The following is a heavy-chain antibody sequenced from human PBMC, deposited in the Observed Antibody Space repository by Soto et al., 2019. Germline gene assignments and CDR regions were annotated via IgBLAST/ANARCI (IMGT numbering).Heavy chain of an antibody. D-gene: IGHD4-4*01. CDR2: IWYDGSNK. Sequence: QVQLVESGGGVVQPGRSLRLSCAASGFTFSSYGMHWVRQAPGKGLEWVAVIWYDGSNKYYADSVKGRFTISRDNSKNTLYLQMNSLRAEDTAVYYCARGHDYTHAFDIWGQGTMVTVSS. CDR1: GFTFSSYG. V-gene: IGHV3-33*01. J-gene: IGHJ3*02. CDR3: ARGHDYTHAFDI.